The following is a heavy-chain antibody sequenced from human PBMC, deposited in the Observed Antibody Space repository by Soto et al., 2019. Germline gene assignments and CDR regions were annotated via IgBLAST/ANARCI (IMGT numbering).Heavy chain of an antibody. CDR3: ARLVSLSYYYGMDV. J-gene: IGHJ6*02. D-gene: IGHD3-10*01. CDR1: GGSISSSSYY. Sequence: SETLSLTCTVSGGSISSSSYYWGWIRQPPGKGLEWIGSIYYSGSTYYNPSLKSRVTISVDTSKNQFSLKLSSVTAADTAVYYCARLVSLSYYYGMDVWGQGTTVTVS. V-gene: IGHV4-39*01. CDR2: IYYSGST.